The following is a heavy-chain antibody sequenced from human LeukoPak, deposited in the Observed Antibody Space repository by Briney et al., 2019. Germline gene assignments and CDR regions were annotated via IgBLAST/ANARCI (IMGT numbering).Heavy chain of an antibody. CDR1: GFTFSSNA. Sequence: GGSLRLSCAASGFTFSSNAMSGVRQAPGKGLEWVSAISTGGGSTYYADSVKGRFTISRDNPNNTLYLQMNNLRAEDTAVYYCAKPRDSIVGTTTPTRLATLDIWGQGTMVTVSS. CDR2: ISTGGGST. D-gene: IGHD1-26*01. J-gene: IGHJ3*02. CDR3: AKPRDSIVGTTTPTRLATLDI. V-gene: IGHV3-23*01.